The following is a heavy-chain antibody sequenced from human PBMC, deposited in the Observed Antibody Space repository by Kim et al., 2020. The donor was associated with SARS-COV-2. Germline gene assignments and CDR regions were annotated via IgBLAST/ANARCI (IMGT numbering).Heavy chain of an antibody. J-gene: IGHJ4*02. D-gene: IGHD6-6*01. Sequence: YAQKFQGRVTMTRDTSTSTFYMELSSLRSEDTAVYYCARDSSSSGNYFDYWGQGTLVTVSS. CDR3: ARDSSSSGNYFDY. V-gene: IGHV1-46*01.